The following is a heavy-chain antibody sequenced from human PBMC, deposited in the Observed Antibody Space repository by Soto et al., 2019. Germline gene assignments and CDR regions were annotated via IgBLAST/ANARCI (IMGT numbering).Heavy chain of an antibody. CDR3: ARDTQYAYDY. Sequence: SETLSLTCNVSGVSVTSADHYWRWIRQPPGKGLEWIGYIYYSGSSSYGSTYYNPSLKSRLYISVDPSKKQFFLRLSSVTAADTAVYYCARDTQYAYDYWGKGTLVTVSS. CDR2: IYYSGSSSYGST. CDR1: GVSVTSADHY. D-gene: IGHD2-2*01. J-gene: IGHJ4*02. V-gene: IGHV4-30-4*01.